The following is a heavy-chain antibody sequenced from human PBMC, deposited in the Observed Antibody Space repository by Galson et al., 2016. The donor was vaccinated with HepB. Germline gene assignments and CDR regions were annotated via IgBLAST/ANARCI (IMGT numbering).Heavy chain of an antibody. Sequence: SLRLSCAASGFSFSNCGMHWVRQAPGKGLEWVGVSTYGESDEHYADSVKGRFTISRDNSKKTLYLQMDSLRVDDPAVYYCVKEESSGYYRTGDYWGQGTLVTVSS. CDR3: VKEESSGYYRTGDY. V-gene: IGHV3-30*18. J-gene: IGHJ4*02. CDR1: GFSFSNCG. CDR2: STYGESDE. D-gene: IGHD6-19*01.